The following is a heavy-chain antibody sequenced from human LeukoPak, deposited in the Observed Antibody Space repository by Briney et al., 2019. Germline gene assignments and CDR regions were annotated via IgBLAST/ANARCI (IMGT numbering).Heavy chain of an antibody. CDR2: IYHSGTT. Sequence: ASETLSLTCAVSGDSISSNKWWSWVRQPPGKGLEWIGEIYHSGTTNYNPSLKSRVAISVDKSKNQFSLTLTSVTAADTAVYYCARAVSWTDYYYYMDVWGKGTTVTVSS. D-gene: IGHD6-13*01. CDR1: GDSISSNKW. CDR3: ARAVSWTDYYYYMDV. V-gene: IGHV4-4*02. J-gene: IGHJ6*03.